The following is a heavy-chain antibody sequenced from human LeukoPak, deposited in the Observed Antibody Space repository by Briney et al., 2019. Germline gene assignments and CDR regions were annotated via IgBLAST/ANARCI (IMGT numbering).Heavy chain of an antibody. CDR3: ARAPPYCSSTSCYNFDY. D-gene: IGHD2-2*01. CDR1: GFTFSSYS. Sequence: GGSLRLSCAASGFTFSSYSMNWVRQAPGKGLEWVSSISSSSSYIYYADSVKGRFTISRDNAKNSLYLQMNSLRAEDTAVYYCARAPPYCSSTSCYNFDYWGQGTLVTVSS. V-gene: IGHV3-21*01. CDR2: ISSSSSYI. J-gene: IGHJ4*02.